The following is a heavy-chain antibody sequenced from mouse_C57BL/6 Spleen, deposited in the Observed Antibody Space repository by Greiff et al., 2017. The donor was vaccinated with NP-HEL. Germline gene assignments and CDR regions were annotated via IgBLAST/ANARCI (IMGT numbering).Heavy chain of an antibody. V-gene: IGHV1-64*01. Sequence: QVQLQQPGAELVKPGASVKLSCKASGYTFTSYWMHWVKQRPGQGLEWIGMIHPNSGSTNYNEKFKSKATLTVDKSSITAYMQLSSLTSEDSAVYYCAGIYYGNYGDFDYWGQGTTLTVSS. CDR3: AGIYYGNYGDFDY. D-gene: IGHD2-1*01. CDR2: IHPNSGST. J-gene: IGHJ2*01. CDR1: GYTFTSYW.